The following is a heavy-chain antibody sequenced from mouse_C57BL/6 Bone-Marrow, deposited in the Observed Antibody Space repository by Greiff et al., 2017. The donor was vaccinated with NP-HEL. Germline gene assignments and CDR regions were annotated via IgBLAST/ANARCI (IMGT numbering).Heavy chain of an antibody. V-gene: IGHV14-4*01. Sequence: VHVKQSGAELVRPGASVKLSCTASGFNIKDDYMHWVKQRPEQGLEWIGWIDPENGDTEYASKFQGKATITADTSSNTAYLQLSSLTSEDTAVYYCTTDRIGFAYWGQGTLVTVSA. CDR2: IDPENGDT. J-gene: IGHJ3*01. CDR3: TTDRIGFAY. CDR1: GFNIKDDY.